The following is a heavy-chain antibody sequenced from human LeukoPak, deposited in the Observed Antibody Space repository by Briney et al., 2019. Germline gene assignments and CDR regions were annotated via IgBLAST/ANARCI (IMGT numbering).Heavy chain of an antibody. CDR2: INPNSGCT. Sequence: ASVKVSCKASGYTFTGYYMHWVRRAPGQGLEWMGWINPNSGCTNYAQKFQGRVTMTRDTSISTAYMELSRLRSDDTAVYYSARDGRETAYYDFWSGYYQNWFDPWGQGTLVTVSS. CDR1: GYTFTGYY. J-gene: IGHJ5*02. D-gene: IGHD3-3*01. CDR3: ARDGRETAYYDFWSGYYQNWFDP. V-gene: IGHV1-2*02.